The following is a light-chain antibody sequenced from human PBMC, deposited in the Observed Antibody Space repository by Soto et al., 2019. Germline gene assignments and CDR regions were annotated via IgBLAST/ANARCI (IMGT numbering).Light chain of an antibody. CDR1: SSNIGAGYD. V-gene: IGLV1-40*01. Sequence: QSVLTQPPSVSGAPGQRVTISCTGSSSNIGAGYDVHWYQQLPGTAPKLLINHDNQRPSGVPDRFSGSKSGTSASLAISGLQSEDESHYYCAAWDDGLNGPVFGGGTKVTVL. CDR3: AAWDDGLNGPV. J-gene: IGLJ3*02. CDR2: HDN.